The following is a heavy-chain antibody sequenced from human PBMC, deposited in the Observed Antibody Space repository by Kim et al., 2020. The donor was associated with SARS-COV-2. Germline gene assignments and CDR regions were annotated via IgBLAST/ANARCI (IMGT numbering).Heavy chain of an antibody. CDR2: ICYDGSNK. D-gene: IGHD3-10*01. J-gene: IGHJ6*02. CDR1: GFNFSSYG. V-gene: IGHV3-33*01. CDR3: ARAPHPLRNYFPYGMDV. Sequence: GGSLRLSCAASGFNFSSYGMHWVRQAPGKGLEWVAVICYDGSNKYYADSVKGRFTISRDNSKNTLYLQMNSLRVEDTAVYYCARAPHPLRNYFPYGMDVWGQGTTVTVSS.